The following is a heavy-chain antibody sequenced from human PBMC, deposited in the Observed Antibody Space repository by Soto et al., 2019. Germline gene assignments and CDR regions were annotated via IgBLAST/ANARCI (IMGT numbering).Heavy chain of an antibody. Sequence: SETLSLTCTVSGGFISSYYWSWIRQPPGKGLEWIGYIYYSGSTNYNPSLKSRVTISVDTSKNQFSLKLSSVTAADTAVYYCARRDTVTYNWFDPWGQGTLVTVSS. CDR2: IYYSGST. CDR3: ARRDTVTYNWFDP. V-gene: IGHV4-59*08. J-gene: IGHJ5*02. D-gene: IGHD4-17*01. CDR1: GGFISSYY.